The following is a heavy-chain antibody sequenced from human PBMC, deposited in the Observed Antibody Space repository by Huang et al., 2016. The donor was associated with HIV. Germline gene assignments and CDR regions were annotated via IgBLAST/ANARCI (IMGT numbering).Heavy chain of an antibody. CDR1: GYIFTKYG. CDR2: SSAYNGNT. V-gene: IGHV1-18*01. J-gene: IGHJ5*01. D-gene: IGHD1-1*01. Sequence: QVELVQSGAEVKRPGASVRVSCKAAGYIFTKYGINWVRQAPGQELEWMGWSSAYNGNTNYAEKFQGRVTLTRDTSATTAYMELRDVTSADTAVYYCARDHWYPLQNWFDLWGQGTLVTVSS. CDR3: ARDHWYPLQNWFDL.